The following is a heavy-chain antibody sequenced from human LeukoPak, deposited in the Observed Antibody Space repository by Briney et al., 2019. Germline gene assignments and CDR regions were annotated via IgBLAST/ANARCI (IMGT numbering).Heavy chain of an antibody. V-gene: IGHV2-5*01. Sequence: SGPTLVKPTQTLTLTCTFSGFSLSTSGVGVGWIRQPPGKALEWLALIYWNDDKPYSPSLKSRLTLTKDPSKNQVVLKLTNVDPEVTAIYYCAHTRGRSGYYFDFDFWGQGTLVTVSS. CDR3: AHTRGRSGYYFDFDF. CDR2: IYWNDDK. J-gene: IGHJ4*02. D-gene: IGHD3-22*01. CDR1: GFSLSTSGVG.